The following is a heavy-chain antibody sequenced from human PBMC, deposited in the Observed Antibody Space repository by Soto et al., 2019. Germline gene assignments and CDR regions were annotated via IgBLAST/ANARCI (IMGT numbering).Heavy chain of an antibody. V-gene: IGHV4-38-2*01. Sequence: SETLSRTCAVSGYSISSGYYWGWIRQPPGKGLEWIGSIYHSGSTYYNPSLKSRVTISVDTSKNQFSLKLSSVTAADTAVYYCARADIRIAAGWFDPWGQGTLVPTSS. CDR2: IYHSGST. J-gene: IGHJ5*01. CDR3: ARADIRIAAGWFDP. D-gene: IGHD6-13*01. CDR1: GYSISSGYY.